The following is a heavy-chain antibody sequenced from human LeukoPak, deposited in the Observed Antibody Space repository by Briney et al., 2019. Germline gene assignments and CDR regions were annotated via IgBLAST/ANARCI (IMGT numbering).Heavy chain of an antibody. CDR2: ISYDGSNK. CDR1: GFTFSSDA. Sequence: GGSLRLSCAASGFTFSSDAMHWVRQAPGKGLEWVAVISYDGSNKYYADSVKGRFTISRDNSKNTLYLQMNSLRAEDTAVYYCARGPAYYDILTGYYNPWGQGTLVTVSS. D-gene: IGHD3-9*01. CDR3: ARGPAYYDILTGYYNP. V-gene: IGHV3-30*04. J-gene: IGHJ5*02.